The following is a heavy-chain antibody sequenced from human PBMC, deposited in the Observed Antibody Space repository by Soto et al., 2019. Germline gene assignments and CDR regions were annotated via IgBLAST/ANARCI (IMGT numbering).Heavy chain of an antibody. CDR2: ISHDGINK. Sequence: RSLRLSCTAAGFSFCNLAMYWFRQPPGKGLEWVAVISHDGINKHYADSVKGRVTVSRDNSNHSLDLQLNSLRGEDTAMYYCARDMYSSDYFVKWFEPWGQGTLVTVSS. V-gene: IGHV3-30-3*01. CDR3: ARDMYSSDYFVKWFEP. J-gene: IGHJ5*02. D-gene: IGHD6-19*01. CDR1: GFSFCNLA.